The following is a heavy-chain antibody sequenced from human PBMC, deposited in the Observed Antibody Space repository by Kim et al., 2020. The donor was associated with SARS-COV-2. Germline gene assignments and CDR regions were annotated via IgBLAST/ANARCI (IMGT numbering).Heavy chain of an antibody. V-gene: IGHV1-46*01. J-gene: IGHJ4*02. CDR3: ARAGYYYDSSGYLFDY. Sequence: KFQGRVTMTRETSTSTVYMELSSLRSEDTAVYYCARAGYYYDSSGYLFDYWGQGTLVTVSS. D-gene: IGHD3-22*01.